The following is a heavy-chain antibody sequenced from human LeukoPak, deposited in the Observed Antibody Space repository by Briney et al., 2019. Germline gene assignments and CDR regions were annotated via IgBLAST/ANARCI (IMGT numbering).Heavy chain of an antibody. D-gene: IGHD6-19*01. CDR3: ARHGTRSSGWPPFDY. J-gene: IGHJ4*02. Sequence: GESLKISRKGSGYSFTTYWISWVRQMPGKGLEWMGRIDPSDSYTNYSPSFQGHVTISADKSISTAYLQWSSLKASDTAKFYCARHGTRSSGWPPFDYWGQGTLVTVSS. V-gene: IGHV5-10-1*01. CDR2: IDPSDSYT. CDR1: GYSFTTYW.